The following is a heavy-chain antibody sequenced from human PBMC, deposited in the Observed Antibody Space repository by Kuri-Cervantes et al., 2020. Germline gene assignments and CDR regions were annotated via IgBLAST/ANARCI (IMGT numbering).Heavy chain of an antibody. V-gene: IGHV1-69*05. Sequence: SVKVSCKASGGTFSNYAISWVRQAPGQGLKWMGGIIPIFGTANYAQKFQGRVTMTRNTSISTAYMELSSLRSEDTAVYYCARDPSSGYYLWGQGTLVTVSS. D-gene: IGHD3-22*01. CDR3: ARDPSSGYYL. CDR2: IIPIFGTA. J-gene: IGHJ5*02. CDR1: GGTFSNYA.